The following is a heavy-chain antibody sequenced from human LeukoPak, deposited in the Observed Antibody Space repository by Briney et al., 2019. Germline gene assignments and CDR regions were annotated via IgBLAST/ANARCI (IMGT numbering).Heavy chain of an antibody. V-gene: IGHV4-39*01. CDR1: GGSISSSSYY. D-gene: IGHD6-13*01. CDR3: ATYGYSSSSYWGFDY. CDR2: IYYSGTT. Sequence: SETLSLTCIVSGGSISSSSYYWGWIRQPPGKGLEWIGTIYYSGTTYYNPSLKSRVSVFVDTSKNQFSLKLTSVTAADSAVYYCATYGYSSSSYWGFDYWGQGTLVTVSS. J-gene: IGHJ4*02.